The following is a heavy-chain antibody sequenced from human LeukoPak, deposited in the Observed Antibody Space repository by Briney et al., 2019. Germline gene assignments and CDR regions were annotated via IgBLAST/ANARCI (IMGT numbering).Heavy chain of an antibody. CDR1: GYSFTSYW. V-gene: IGHV5-51*01. Sequence: GESLKISCKGSGYSFTSYWIGWVRQMPGKGLEWMGIIYPGDSDTRYSPSFQGQVTISADKSISTAYLQWSSLKASDTAMYYCAIRGCSGGSCNNWFDPWGQGTLVTVSS. J-gene: IGHJ5*02. CDR3: AIRGCSGGSCNNWFDP. D-gene: IGHD2-15*01. CDR2: IYPGDSDT.